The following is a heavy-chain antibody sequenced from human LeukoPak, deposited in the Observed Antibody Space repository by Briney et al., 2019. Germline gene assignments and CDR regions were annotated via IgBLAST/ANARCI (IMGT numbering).Heavy chain of an antibody. J-gene: IGHJ4*02. CDR3: AKVEPGYSSGSIDY. V-gene: IGHV3-30*18. D-gene: IGHD6-19*01. CDR2: ISYDGSNK. CDR1: GFIFNYYG. Sequence: GGSLRLSCAASGFIFNYYGMYWVRQAPGKGLEWVAVISYDGSNKYYADSVKGRFTISRDNSKDTLYLQMSSLRAEDTAVYYCAKVEPGYSSGSIDYWGQGTLVTVSS.